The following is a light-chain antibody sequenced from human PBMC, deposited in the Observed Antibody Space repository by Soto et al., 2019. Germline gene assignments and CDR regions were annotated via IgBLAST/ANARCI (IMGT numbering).Light chain of an antibody. Sequence: QSVLTQPPSASGAPGQRVTISCSGSSSNIGSNTVNWYQQLPGTAPKLLIYSNNQRPSGVPDRISGSKSGTSASLAISGLQSEDEGDYYCAAWDDSLNGPVVFGGGTKLTVL. V-gene: IGLV1-44*01. CDR2: SNN. J-gene: IGLJ2*01. CDR3: AAWDDSLNGPVV. CDR1: SSNIGSNT.